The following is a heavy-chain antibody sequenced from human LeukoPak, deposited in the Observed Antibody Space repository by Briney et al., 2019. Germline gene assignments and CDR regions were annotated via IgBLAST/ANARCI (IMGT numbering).Heavy chain of an antibody. J-gene: IGHJ4*02. CDR3: AIQGSGSIVTYY. V-gene: IGHV3-30*03. CDR2: ISYDGSYQ. D-gene: IGHD1-26*01. Sequence: GGSLRLSCEASGFSLDNFAMDWVRQVPGKGLEWVSVISYDGSYQNYADSVKGRFTISRDNSKNTLYLQMSSLRLEDTAVYYCAIQGSGSIVTYYWGQGTLVTVSS. CDR1: GFSLDNFA.